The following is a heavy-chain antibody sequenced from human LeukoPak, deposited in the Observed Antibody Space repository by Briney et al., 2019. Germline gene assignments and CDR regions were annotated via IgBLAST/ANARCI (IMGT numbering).Heavy chain of an antibody. CDR3: ASLLIVYY. V-gene: IGHV3-30-3*01. J-gene: IGHJ4*02. D-gene: IGHD2-21*01. CDR2: ISYDGSNK. CDR1: GFTSSSYA. Sequence: GRSLRPSCAASGFTSSSYAMHWVRQAPGKGLEWVAVISYDGSNKYYADSVKGRFTISRDNSKNTLYLQMNSLRAEDTAVYYCASLLIVYYWGQGTLVTVSS.